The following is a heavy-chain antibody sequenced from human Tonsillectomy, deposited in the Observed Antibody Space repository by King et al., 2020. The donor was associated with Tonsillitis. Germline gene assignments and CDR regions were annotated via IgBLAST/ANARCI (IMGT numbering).Heavy chain of an antibody. CDR2: INPNTGGT. D-gene: IGHD3-10*01. CDR3: ARALWFEGSYYFDY. V-gene: IGHV1-2*02. Sequence: VQLVESGAEVKKPGASVKVSCKASGYTLNDYYMHWVRQAPGQGLEWMGWINPNTGGTSYAQKFQGRVTMTGDTSVSTAYMELSGLRSDDTALFYCARALWFEGSYYFDYWGQGTLVTVSS. CDR1: GYTLNDYY. J-gene: IGHJ4*02.